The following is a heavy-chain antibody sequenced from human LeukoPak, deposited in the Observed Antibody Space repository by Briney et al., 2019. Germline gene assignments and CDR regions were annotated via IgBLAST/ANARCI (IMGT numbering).Heavy chain of an antibody. V-gene: IGHV1-8*01. CDR2: MNPNSGDS. Sequence: AASVKVSCKASGYTFTNYDINWVRQTTGQGLQWIGWMNPNSGDSGYAQELQGRVTMTRDTFISTAYMELSSLTSEDTALYFCARFSPNENHGDYAFDYWGQGTPVTVSS. J-gene: IGHJ4*02. D-gene: IGHD4-17*01. CDR1: GYTFTNYD. CDR3: ARFSPNENHGDYAFDY.